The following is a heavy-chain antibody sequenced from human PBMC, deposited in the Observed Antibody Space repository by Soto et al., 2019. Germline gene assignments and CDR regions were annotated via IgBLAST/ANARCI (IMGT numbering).Heavy chain of an antibody. CDR1: GGSFSTYY. V-gene: IGHV4-34*01. CDR2: INHSGSN. D-gene: IGHD3-9*01. CDR3: ARGGSNDWQVAFDI. Sequence: PSETLSLTCVVSGGSFSTYYYNWIRQSPGKGLEWIGEINHSGSNNYSPSLKSRVTMSLDTSKNQCSLKLTSVTAADTAVYYCARGGSNDWQVAFDIWGQGTMVTVSS. J-gene: IGHJ3*02.